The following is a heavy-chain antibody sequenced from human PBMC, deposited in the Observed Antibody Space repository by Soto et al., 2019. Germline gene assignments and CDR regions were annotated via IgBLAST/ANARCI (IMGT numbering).Heavy chain of an antibody. Sequence: QVQLVQSGAEGKKPGASVKVSCKASGYTFANYGLSWVRQAPGQGLEWMGWVSSYSGNTYYLQKLQGRVTMTTDTATSTAYMELRSLTSDDTAVYYCARVLGYSCSWWRHGAFDIWGQGTLVTVSS. V-gene: IGHV1-18*01. D-gene: IGHD6-13*01. J-gene: IGHJ3*02. CDR3: ARVLGYSCSWWRHGAFDI. CDR2: VSSYSGNT. CDR1: GYTFANYG.